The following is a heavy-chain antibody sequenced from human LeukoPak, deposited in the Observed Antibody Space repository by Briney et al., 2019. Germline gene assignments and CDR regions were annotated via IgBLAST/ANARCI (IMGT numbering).Heavy chain of an antibody. J-gene: IGHJ4*02. CDR3: AKVSSYGDYVDY. Sequence: GGSLRLSCAASGFTFTKYAMSWVRQAPGKGLEWVSGISAGGDSTRYADSVKGRVTISRDNSKNMLYLQMNSLRAEDTAVYYCAKVSSYGDYVDYWGQGTLVTVSS. V-gene: IGHV3-23*01. D-gene: IGHD4-17*01. CDR2: ISAGGDST. CDR1: GFTFTKYA.